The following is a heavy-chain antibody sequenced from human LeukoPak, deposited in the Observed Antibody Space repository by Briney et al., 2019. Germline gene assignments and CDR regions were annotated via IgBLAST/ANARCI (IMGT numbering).Heavy chain of an antibody. Sequence: SETLSLICAVYGGSFSGYYWSWIRQPPGKGLEWIGEINHSGSTNYNPSLKSRVTISVDTSTNQFSLKLSSVTAADTAVYYCARGRLYDYGLGSYYGYWGQGTLVTVSS. J-gene: IGHJ4*02. D-gene: IGHD3-10*01. CDR1: GGSFSGYY. V-gene: IGHV4-34*01. CDR2: INHSGST. CDR3: ARGRLYDYGLGSYYGY.